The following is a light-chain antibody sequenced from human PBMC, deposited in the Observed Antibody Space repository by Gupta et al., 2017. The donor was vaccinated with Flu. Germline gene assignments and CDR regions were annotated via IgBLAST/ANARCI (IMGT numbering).Light chain of an antibody. CDR3: QQRNNGQGQFT. J-gene: IGKJ3*01. CDR1: QSVSSY. CDR2: DAS. Sequence: EIVLTQSPATLSLSPGERATLSCRASQSVSSYLAWYQKKPGQAPRLLIYDASNRATGITARFSGSGDGTDFTLTISSREPEDFAVYYCQQRNNGQGQFTFGHGTKVDIK. V-gene: IGKV3-11*01.